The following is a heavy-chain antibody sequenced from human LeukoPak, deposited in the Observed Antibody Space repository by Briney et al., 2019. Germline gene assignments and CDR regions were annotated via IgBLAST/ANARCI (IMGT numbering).Heavy chain of an antibody. Sequence: GGSLRLSCAASGFTFSDYYMSWIRQAPGKGLEWVSYISSSGSTIYYADSVKGRFTISRDNAKNSLYLQMNSLRAEDTAVYYCARGLTNRYYYDSSGYPSPFDYWGQGTLVTVSS. CDR3: ARGLTNRYYYDSSGYPSPFDY. V-gene: IGHV3-11*01. CDR1: GFTFSDYY. D-gene: IGHD3-22*01. CDR2: ISSSGSTI. J-gene: IGHJ4*02.